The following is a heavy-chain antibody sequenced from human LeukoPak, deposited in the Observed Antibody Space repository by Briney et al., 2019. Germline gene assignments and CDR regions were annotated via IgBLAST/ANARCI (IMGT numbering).Heavy chain of an antibody. CDR3: AKDGSSSWYCFWY. D-gene: IGHD6-13*01. J-gene: IGHJ4*02. Sequence: PGGSLRLSCAASGFTFSTSCMSWVRQDPGKGLEWVSDISGGGGSTYYADSVKGRFTISRDISKNTLYLQMNSLRAEDTAVYHCAKDGSSSWYCFWYWGQGSLFTVSS. V-gene: IGHV3-23*01. CDR2: ISGGGGST. CDR1: GFTFSTSC.